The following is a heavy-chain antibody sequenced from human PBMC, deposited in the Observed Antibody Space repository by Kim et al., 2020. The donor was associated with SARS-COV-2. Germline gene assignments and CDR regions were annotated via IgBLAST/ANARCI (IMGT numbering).Heavy chain of an antibody. CDR3: AKAFYGSGSYLFGY. Sequence: YADSVNGRFTISRDNSKNTLYLQMNSLRAEDTAVYYCAKAFYGSGSYLFGYWGQGTLVTVSS. D-gene: IGHD3-10*01. V-gene: IGHV3-33*06. J-gene: IGHJ4*02.